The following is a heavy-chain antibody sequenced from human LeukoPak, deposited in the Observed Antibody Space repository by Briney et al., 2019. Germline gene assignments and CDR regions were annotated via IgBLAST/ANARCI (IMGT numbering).Heavy chain of an antibody. Sequence: PSETLSLTCTVSGGSISSSSYYWGWIRQPPGKGLEWIGSIYYSGSTYYNPSLKSRVTISVDTSKNQFSLKLSSVTAADTAVYYCASTRGVAAAGSPYFQHWGQGTLVTVSS. CDR2: IYYSGST. V-gene: IGHV4-39*01. CDR3: ASTRGVAAAGSPYFQH. J-gene: IGHJ1*01. D-gene: IGHD6-13*01. CDR1: GGSISSSSYY.